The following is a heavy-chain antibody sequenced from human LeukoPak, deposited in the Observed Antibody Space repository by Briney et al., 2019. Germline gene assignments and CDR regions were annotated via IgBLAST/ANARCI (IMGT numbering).Heavy chain of an antibody. J-gene: IGHJ4*02. CDR2: IYYSGST. V-gene: IGHV4-39*07. Sequence: SETLSLTCAVYGGSISSSSYYWGWIRQPPGKGLEWIGSIYYSGSTYYNPSLKSRVTISVDTSKNQFSLKLSSVTAADTAVYYCARDLPSGWYGSVNYFDYWGQGTLVTVSS. D-gene: IGHD6-19*01. CDR3: ARDLPSGWYGSVNYFDY. CDR1: GGSISSSSYY.